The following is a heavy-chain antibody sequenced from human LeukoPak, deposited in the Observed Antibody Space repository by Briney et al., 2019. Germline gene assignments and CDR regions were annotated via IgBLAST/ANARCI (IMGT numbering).Heavy chain of an antibody. D-gene: IGHD1-26*01. V-gene: IGHV3-7*01. CDR1: GFTFSSYW. CDR2: VKQDGREK. J-gene: IGHJ5*01. CDR3: ARGLGAPDS. Sequence: GGSLRLSCAASGFTFSSYWMSWVHQAPGKGLEWVANVKQDGREKHCVDSVKGRFTISRDNAKNSVYLQMNSLRVEDTAVYYCARGLGAPDSWGHGTLVTVSS.